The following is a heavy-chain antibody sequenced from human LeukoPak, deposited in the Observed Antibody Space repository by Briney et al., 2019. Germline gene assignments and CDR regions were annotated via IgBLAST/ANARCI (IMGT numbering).Heavy chain of an antibody. D-gene: IGHD6-13*01. CDR2: INPDSGGT. J-gene: IGHJ6*03. V-gene: IGHV1-2*02. CDR3: ARLREQQLVPYYYYYMDV. CDR1: GYTFTGYY. Sequence: ASVKVSCKASGYTFTGYYIHWVRQAPGQGLEWMGWINPDSGGTNYAQKFQGRVTMTRDTSIRTAYMELSSVTAADTAVYYCARLREQQLVPYYYYYMDVWGKGTTVTISS.